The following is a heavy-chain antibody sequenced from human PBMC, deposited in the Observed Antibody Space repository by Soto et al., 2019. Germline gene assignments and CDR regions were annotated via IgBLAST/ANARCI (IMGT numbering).Heavy chain of an antibody. J-gene: IGHJ4*02. CDR2: ISSSSSYI. CDR3: ARQSPPQGFDY. CDR1: GFAFSSYS. Sequence: GGSLRLSCASSGFAFSSYSMNWVRQAPGKGLEWVSSISSSSSYIYYADSVKGRFTISRDNAKNSLYLQMNSLRAEDTAVYYCARQSPPQGFDYWGQGTLVTVSS. V-gene: IGHV3-21*01.